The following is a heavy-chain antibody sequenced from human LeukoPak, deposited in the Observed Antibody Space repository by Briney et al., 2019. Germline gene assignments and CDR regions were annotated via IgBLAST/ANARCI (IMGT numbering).Heavy chain of an antibody. V-gene: IGHV3-74*01. CDR2: INSDGSST. J-gene: IGHJ4*02. D-gene: IGHD6-13*01. CDR1: GFTFSSNW. Sequence: GGSLRLSCAASGFTFSSNWMHWVRQAPGKGLVWVSRINSDGSSTDYADSVKGRFTISRDNAKNTLYLQMNSLRAEDTAVYYCAKGVEAAAGTDYFDYWGQGTLVTVSS. CDR3: AKGVEAAAGTDYFDY.